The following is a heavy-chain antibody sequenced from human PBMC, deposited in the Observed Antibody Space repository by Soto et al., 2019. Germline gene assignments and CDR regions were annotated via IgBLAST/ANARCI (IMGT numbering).Heavy chain of an antibody. CDR1: GFTFNTYG. CDR2: LWYDGSNK. Sequence: QVQLVESGGGVVQPGGSMRLSCTTSGFTFNTYGMHWVRQAPVKGLEWVAILWYDGSNKYYADSVMGLFTISRDNSKNMLYLQMHSLRAEDTALCECAISDCTGAYGYSLPFNYGVDVWGKRTTVTVSS. CDR3: AISDCTGAYGYSLPFNYGVDV. V-gene: IGHV3-33*08. J-gene: IGHJ6*04. D-gene: IGHD2-8*02.